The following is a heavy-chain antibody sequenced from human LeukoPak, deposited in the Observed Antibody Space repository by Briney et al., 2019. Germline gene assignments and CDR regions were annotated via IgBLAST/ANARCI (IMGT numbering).Heavy chain of an antibody. CDR2: INHSGST. CDR1: GGSFSGYY. D-gene: IGHD3-10*01. Sequence: SETLSLTCAVYGGSFSGYYWSWIRQPPGKGLEWIGEINHSGSTNYNPSLKSRVTISVDPSKNQLSLKLSSVTAADTAVYYCARREYLGMVRGVPAWFDPWGQGTLVTVSS. V-gene: IGHV4-34*01. J-gene: IGHJ5*02. CDR3: ARREYLGMVRGVPAWFDP.